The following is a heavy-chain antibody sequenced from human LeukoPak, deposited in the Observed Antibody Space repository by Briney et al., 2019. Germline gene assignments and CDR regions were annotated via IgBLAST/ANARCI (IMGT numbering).Heavy chain of an antibody. D-gene: IGHD2-2*01. J-gene: IGHJ6*03. V-gene: IGHV1-69*13. CDR3: ARDVVVVPVASYYYYYMDV. CDR2: IIPIFGTA. CDR1: GGTFSSYA. Sequence: SVKASCKASGGTFSSYAISWVRQAPGQGLEWMGGIIPIFGTANYAQKFQGRVTITADESTSTAYMELSSLRSEDTAVYYCARDVVVVPVASYYYYYMDVWGKGTTVTVSS.